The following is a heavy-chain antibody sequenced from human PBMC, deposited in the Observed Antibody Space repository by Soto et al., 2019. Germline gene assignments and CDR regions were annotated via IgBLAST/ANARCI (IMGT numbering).Heavy chain of an antibody. V-gene: IGHV4-59*02. CDR2: IYASGSP. CDR3: ERGVVSSPPQY. J-gene: IGHJ4*02. Sequence: ASETLSLTCTISGGSVSVYYWSWIRQSTGQGLEWIGYIYASGSPYYNPSLRSRVTISADTSKNQISLKLTSPTAADTAVYYCERGVVSSPPQYWGRGTLFTVSS. CDR1: GGSVSVYY. D-gene: IGHD2-8*02.